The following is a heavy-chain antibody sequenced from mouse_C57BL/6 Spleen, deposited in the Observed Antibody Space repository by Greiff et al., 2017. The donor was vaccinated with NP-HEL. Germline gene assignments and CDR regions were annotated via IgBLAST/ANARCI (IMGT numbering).Heavy chain of an antibody. CDR1: GYTFTSYW. D-gene: IGHD1-1*01. CDR3: ARDYGSNSEVDY. J-gene: IGHJ2*01. V-gene: IGHV1-64*01. CDR2: IHPNSGST. Sequence: QVQLQQPGAELVKPGASVKLSCKASGYTFTSYWMHWVKQRPGQGLEWIGMIHPNSGSTNYNEKFKSKATLTVDKSSSTAYMQLSSLTSEDSAVYYCARDYGSNSEVDYWGQGTTLTVSS.